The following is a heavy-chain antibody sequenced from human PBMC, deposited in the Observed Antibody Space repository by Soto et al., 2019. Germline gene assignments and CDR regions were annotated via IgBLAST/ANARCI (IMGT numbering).Heavy chain of an antibody. CDR2: MNPNSGNT. CDR3: ARERYKKNWFDP. D-gene: IGHD3-9*01. CDR1: GYTFTSYD. J-gene: IGHJ5*02. Sequence: QVQLVQSGAEVKKPGASVKVSCKASGYTFTSYDINWVRQATGQGLEWMGWMNPNSGNTGYAQKFQGRVTMTRTTAISTAYMELSSLRSEDTAVYYCARERYKKNWFDPWGQGTLVTVSS. V-gene: IGHV1-8*01.